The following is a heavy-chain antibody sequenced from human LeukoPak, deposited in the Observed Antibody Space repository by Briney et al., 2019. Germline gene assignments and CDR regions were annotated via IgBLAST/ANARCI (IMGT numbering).Heavy chain of an antibody. V-gene: IGHV4-59*01. CDR3: ARGVDYDFWSGTLFDP. Sequence: SETLSLTCTVSGGSISSYYWSWIRQPPGKGLEWIGYIYYSGSTNYNPSLKSRVTISVDTSKNQFSLNLNPVTAADTAVYYCARGVDYDFWSGTLFDPWGQGTLVSVSS. CDR2: IYYSGST. CDR1: GGSISSYY. J-gene: IGHJ5*02. D-gene: IGHD3-3*01.